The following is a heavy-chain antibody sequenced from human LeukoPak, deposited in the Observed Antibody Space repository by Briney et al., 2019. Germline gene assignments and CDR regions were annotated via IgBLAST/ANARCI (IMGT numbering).Heavy chain of an antibody. CDR1: GYTFTSYG. J-gene: IGHJ3*02. CDR3: ARDRPSITMIVVVYDAFDI. D-gene: IGHD3-22*01. CDR2: ISAYNGNT. V-gene: IGHV1-18*01. Sequence: ASVKVSCTASGYTFTSYGISWVRQAPGQGLEWMGWISAYNGNTNYAQKLQGRVTMTTDTSTSTAYMELRSLRSDDTAVYYCARDRPSITMIVVVYDAFDIWGQGTMVTVSS.